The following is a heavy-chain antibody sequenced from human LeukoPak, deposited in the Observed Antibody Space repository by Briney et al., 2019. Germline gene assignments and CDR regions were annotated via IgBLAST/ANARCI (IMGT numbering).Heavy chain of an antibody. CDR2: ISSSSSYI. CDR3: AKTKAQAATFDY. Sequence: GGSLRLSCAASGFTFSSYSMNWVRQAPGKGLEWVSSISSSSSYIYYADSVKGRFTISRDNAKNSLYLQMNSLRAEDTAVYYCAKTKAQAATFDYWGQGTLVTASS. CDR1: GFTFSSYS. V-gene: IGHV3-21*01. D-gene: IGHD6-25*01. J-gene: IGHJ4*02.